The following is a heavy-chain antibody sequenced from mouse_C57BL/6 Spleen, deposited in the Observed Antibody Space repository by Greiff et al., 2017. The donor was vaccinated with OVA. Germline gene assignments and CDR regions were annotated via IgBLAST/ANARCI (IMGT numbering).Heavy chain of an antibody. CDR2: IYPGSGST. V-gene: IGHV1-55*01. D-gene: IGHD1-1*01. CDR1: GYTFTSYW. Sequence: QVQLQQPGAELVKPGASVKMSCKASGYTFTSYWITWVKQRPGQGLEWIGDIYPGSGSTNYNEKFKSKATLTVDTSSSTAYMQLSSLTSEDSAVYYCARRRTEYGSGVYWYFDVWGTGTTVTVSS. CDR3: ARRRTEYGSGVYWYFDV. J-gene: IGHJ1*03.